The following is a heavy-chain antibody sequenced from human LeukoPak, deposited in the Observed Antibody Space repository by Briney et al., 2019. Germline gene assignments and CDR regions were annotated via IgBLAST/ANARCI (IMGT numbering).Heavy chain of an antibody. V-gene: IGHV5-51*01. CDR3: ATAADDY. CDR2: IYPDESDT. Sequence: GGSLKISGQGSGYRFTTYWIGWVRQLPGKGLEWMGIIYPDESDTRYRPSFQGQVTISADKSISTAYLQWSSLKASDTAMYYCATAADDYWGQGTLVTVSS. CDR1: GYRFTTYW. J-gene: IGHJ4*02.